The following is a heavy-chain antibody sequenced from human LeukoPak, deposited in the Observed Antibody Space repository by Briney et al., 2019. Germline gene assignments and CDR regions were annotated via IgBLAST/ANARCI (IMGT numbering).Heavy chain of an antibody. CDR2: IYYSGST. CDR3: ARAALDYDFWSGYYDY. Sequence: PSETLSLTCTVSGGSISSYYWSWIRQPPGQGLEWIGYIYYSGSTNYNPSLKSRVTISVDTSKNQFSPKLSSVTAADTAVYYCARAALDYDFWSGYYDYWGQGTLVTVSS. CDR1: GGSISSYY. D-gene: IGHD3-3*01. V-gene: IGHV4-59*01. J-gene: IGHJ4*02.